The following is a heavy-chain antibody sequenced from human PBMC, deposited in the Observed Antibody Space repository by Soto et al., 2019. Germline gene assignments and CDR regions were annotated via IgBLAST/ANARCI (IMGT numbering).Heavy chain of an antibody. CDR3: ARDRYGDYSLDS. V-gene: IGHV1-46*01. J-gene: IGHJ4*02. CDR1: GYTFTNYY. Sequence: ASVKVSCKESGYTFTNYYIHWVRQAPGQGLEWMGLINPSGGGTSYAQKFQGRVTMTRDTSTNTVYMELSSLTAEDTAVYYCARDRYGDYSLDSWGQGTLVTVSS. CDR2: INPSGGGT. D-gene: IGHD4-17*01.